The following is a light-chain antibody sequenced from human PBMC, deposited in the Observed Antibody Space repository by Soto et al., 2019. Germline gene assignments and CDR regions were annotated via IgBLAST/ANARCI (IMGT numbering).Light chain of an antibody. CDR2: DAS. Sequence: EIVLTQSPATLSLSPGERATLSCRASQSVSSFLAWYQQKPGQAPRLLIYDASNRATGIPARFSGSGSGTDFTLTISSLEPEDFELYYCQQRSSWPRTFGQGTKVDIK. CDR1: QSVSSF. V-gene: IGKV3-11*01. J-gene: IGKJ1*01. CDR3: QQRSSWPRT.